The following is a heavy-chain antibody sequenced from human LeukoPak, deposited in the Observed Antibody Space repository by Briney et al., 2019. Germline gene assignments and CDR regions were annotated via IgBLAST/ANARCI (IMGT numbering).Heavy chain of an antibody. CDR3: AGGLGD. J-gene: IGHJ4*02. CDR2: ISSSSSYT. V-gene: IGHV3-21*06. D-gene: IGHD3-10*01. CDR1: GFTFSTYS. Sequence: GGSLRLSCEASGFTFSTYSMNWVRQAPGKGLEWVSSISSSSSYTYYADPVKGRFTISRDNAKNSLYLQMNSLRVEDTAVYYCAGGLGDWGQGTLVTVSS.